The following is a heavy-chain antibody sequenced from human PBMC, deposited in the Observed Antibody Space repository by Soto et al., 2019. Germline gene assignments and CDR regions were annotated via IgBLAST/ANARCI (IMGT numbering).Heavy chain of an antibody. Sequence: PGGSLRLSCQGSGYSFSNYWISWVRLMPGKGLEWMGRINPSDSYMEYSPPFGGQVTMSADKSISTVYLQWSSLEASDTAMYYCARQWDASVSPVGFWYHGMDVWGQGTTVTVSS. D-gene: IGHD3-10*01. CDR1: GYSFSNYW. CDR2: INPSDSYM. CDR3: ARQWDASVSPVGFWYHGMDV. V-gene: IGHV5-10-1*01. J-gene: IGHJ6*02.